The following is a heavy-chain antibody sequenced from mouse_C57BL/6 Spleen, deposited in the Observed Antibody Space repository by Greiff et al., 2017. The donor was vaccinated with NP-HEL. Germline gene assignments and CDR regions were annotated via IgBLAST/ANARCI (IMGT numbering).Heavy chain of an antibody. Sequence: VQLKESGPGLVKPSQSLSLTCPAPAYSIPVGYSWTWFRRFPENKLKWMGSISYDGSNNYNPSLKNRISITRDTSKNQFFLKLNSVTTEDTATYYCARVDGYYADAMDYWGQGTSVTVSS. CDR3: ARVDGYYADAMDY. D-gene: IGHD2-3*01. J-gene: IGHJ4*01. V-gene: IGHV3-6*01. CDR1: AYSIPVGYS. CDR2: ISYDGSN.